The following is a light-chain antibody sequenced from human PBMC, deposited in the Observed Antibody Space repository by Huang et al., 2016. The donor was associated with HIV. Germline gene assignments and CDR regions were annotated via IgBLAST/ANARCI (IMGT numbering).Light chain of an antibody. Sequence: EVVLTQSPATLSLSPGERATISCRASQSVDGYLAWYQHKPGQAPRRLIYYVSDRATGIPARFSGSGSGTDFTLTISSLAPEDFAIYYCQHRNKWSLTFGAGTKVEIK. V-gene: IGKV3-11*01. CDR1: QSVDGY. CDR2: YVS. J-gene: IGKJ4*01. CDR3: QHRNKWSLT.